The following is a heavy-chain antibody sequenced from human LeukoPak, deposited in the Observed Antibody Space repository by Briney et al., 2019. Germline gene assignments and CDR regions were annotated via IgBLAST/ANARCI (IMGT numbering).Heavy chain of an antibody. Sequence: SETLSLTCTVSGGSISSYYWSWIRQPPGKGLEWIGYIYYSGSTNYNPSLKSRVTISVDTSKNQFSLKLSSVTAADTAVYYCARASCRGGSCYPGHNWFDPWGQGTLVTVSS. V-gene: IGHV4-59*01. J-gene: IGHJ5*02. CDR2: IYYSGST. CDR1: GGSISSYY. CDR3: ARASCRGGSCYPGHNWFDP. D-gene: IGHD2-15*01.